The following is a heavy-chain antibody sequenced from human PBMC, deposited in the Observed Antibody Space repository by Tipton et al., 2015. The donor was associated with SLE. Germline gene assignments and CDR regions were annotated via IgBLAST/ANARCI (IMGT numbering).Heavy chain of an antibody. CDR1: GESFLGYF. V-gene: IGHV4-34*12. CDR2: IIHSGLT. Sequence: TLSLTCGVYGESFLGYFWTWIRQPPGKGLEWIGEIIHSGLTNYNPSLKSRVSISIDTSENQFSLRLSPVTAADTAVYYCAREDYSSFIDYWGQGTLVTVSS. D-gene: IGHD6-6*01. CDR3: AREDYSSFIDY. J-gene: IGHJ4*02.